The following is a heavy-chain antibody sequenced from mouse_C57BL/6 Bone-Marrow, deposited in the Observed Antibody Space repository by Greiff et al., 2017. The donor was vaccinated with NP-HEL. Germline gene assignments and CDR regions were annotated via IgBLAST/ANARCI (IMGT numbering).Heavy chain of an antibody. Sequence: QVQLKQSGAELVRPGTSVKVSCKASGYAFTNYLIEWVKQRPGQGLEWIGVINPGSGGTNYNEKFKGKATLTADKSSSTAYMQLSSLTSEDSAVYFCARFNYDYDWFAYWGQGTLVTVSA. J-gene: IGHJ3*01. CDR1: GYAFTNYL. V-gene: IGHV1-54*01. CDR3: ARFNYDYDWFAY. CDR2: INPGSGGT. D-gene: IGHD2-4*01.